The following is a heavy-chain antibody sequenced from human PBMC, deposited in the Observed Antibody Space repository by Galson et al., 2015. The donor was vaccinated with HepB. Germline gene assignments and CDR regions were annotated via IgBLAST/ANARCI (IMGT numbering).Heavy chain of an antibody. CDR1: GFTFSSYA. Sequence: SLRLSCAASGFTFSSYAMSWVRQAPGKGLEWVSAISGSGGSTYYADSVKGRFTISRDNSKNTLYLQMNSLRAEDTAVYYCAKEYSSSWSILYCFDYWGQGTLVTVSS. D-gene: IGHD6-13*01. V-gene: IGHV3-23*01. CDR3: AKEYSSSWSILYCFDY. CDR2: ISGSGGST. J-gene: IGHJ4*02.